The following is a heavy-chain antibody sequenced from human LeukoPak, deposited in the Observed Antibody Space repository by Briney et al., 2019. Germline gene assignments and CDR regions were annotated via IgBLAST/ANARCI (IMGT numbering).Heavy chain of an antibody. D-gene: IGHD6-13*01. J-gene: IGHJ5*02. CDR3: ATAIAAAASSSWFDP. CDR1: VFTFSSYG. V-gene: IGHV3-30*03. Sequence: GGSLRLSCAASVFTFSSYGMHWVRQAPGKGLEWVAVISYDGSNKYYADSVKGRFTISRDNSKNTLYLQMNSLRAEDTAVYYCATAIAAAASSSWFDPWGQGTLVTVSS. CDR2: ISYDGSNK.